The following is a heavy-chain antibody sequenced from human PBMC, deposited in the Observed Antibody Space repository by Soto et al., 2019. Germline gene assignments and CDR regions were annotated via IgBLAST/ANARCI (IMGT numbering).Heavy chain of an antibody. J-gene: IGHJ4*02. CDR3: ARDLTAARRLGYFDS. V-gene: IGHV1-69*12. D-gene: IGHD6-6*01. CDR1: GGTFSSYA. Sequence: QVQLVQSGAEVKKPGSSVKVSCKASGGTFSSYAISWVRQAPGQGLEWMGGIIPIFGTANYAQKFQGRVTITADESTSTAYMELSSLRSADTAVYYCARDLTAARRLGYFDSWGQGTLVTVSS. CDR2: IIPIFGTA.